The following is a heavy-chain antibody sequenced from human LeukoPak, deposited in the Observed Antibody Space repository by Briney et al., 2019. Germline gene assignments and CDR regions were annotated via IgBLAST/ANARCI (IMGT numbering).Heavy chain of an antibody. D-gene: IGHD3-22*01. CDR3: AKGPSSYYYDSSASRVGAFDI. V-gene: IGHV3-30*02. J-gene: IGHJ3*02. CDR2: IPYDGSNQ. CDR1: GFTLSNYG. Sequence: GGSLRLSCAVSGFTLSNYGMHWVRQAPGKGPEWVAFIPYDGSNQYYADSVKGRSTISRDNSKNTLYLQLNSLRAEDTALYYCAKGPSSYYYDSSASRVGAFDIWGQGTMVTVSS.